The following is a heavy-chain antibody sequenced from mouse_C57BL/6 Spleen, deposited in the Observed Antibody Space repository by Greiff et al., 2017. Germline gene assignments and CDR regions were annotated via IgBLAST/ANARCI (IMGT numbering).Heavy chain of an antibody. CDR2: ISDGGSYT. CDR3: ARCGSSSYYFDY. J-gene: IGHJ2*01. V-gene: IGHV5-4*03. D-gene: IGHD1-1*01. Sequence: EVKLVESGGGLVKPGGSLKLSCAASGFTFSSYAMSWVRQTPEKRLEWVATISDGGSYTYYPDNVKGRFTISRDNAKNNLYLQMSHLKSEDTAMYYCARCGSSSYYFDYWGQGTTLTVSS. CDR1: GFTFSSYA.